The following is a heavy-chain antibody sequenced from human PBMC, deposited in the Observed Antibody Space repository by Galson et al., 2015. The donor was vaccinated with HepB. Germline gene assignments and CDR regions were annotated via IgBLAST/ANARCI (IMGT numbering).Heavy chain of an antibody. V-gene: IGHV3-11*03. CDR1: GFTFSTSY. CDR3: ARTARAPDS. D-gene: IGHD5-18*01. CDR2: ISGDSSDT. Sequence: SLRLSCAASGFTFSTSYMTWLRQVPGKGLGWLSYISGDSSDTNYAASVKGRFTISRDNTNNLLYLQMSSLRAEDTAVYHCARTARAPDSWGQGTLVTVSS. J-gene: IGHJ4*02.